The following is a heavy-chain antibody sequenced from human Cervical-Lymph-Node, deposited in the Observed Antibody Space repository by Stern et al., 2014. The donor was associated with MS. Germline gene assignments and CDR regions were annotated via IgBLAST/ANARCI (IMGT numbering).Heavy chain of an antibody. CDR3: ASSRQVGLPFDY. CDR1: GFSISNFY. CDR2: IYNSGSA. V-gene: IGHV4-59*01. J-gene: IGHJ4*02. Sequence: QLQLQESGPGLEKPSETLSLTCTVSGFSISNFYLSWMRKSPGKGLEWIGEIYNSGSANYNPYLKRRFALSIDTSRNKFSLKLRSAAAVDTAVYYCASSRQVGLPFDYWGQGIQVTVAS. D-gene: IGHD3-10*01.